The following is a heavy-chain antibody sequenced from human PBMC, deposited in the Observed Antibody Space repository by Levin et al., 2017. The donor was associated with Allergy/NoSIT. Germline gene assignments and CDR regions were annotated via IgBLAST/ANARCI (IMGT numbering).Heavy chain of an antibody. CDR3: AGEPNSPYYYHYGLDV. V-gene: IGHV4-39*07. J-gene: IGHJ6*02. Sequence: SETLSLTCTVSGGSISDDSYYWAWVRQPPGKGLEWVGSIYYDGSAYYNPSLKTRLTISVDTSKNQLSLRLNSVIAADTAVYYCAGEPNSPYYYHYGLDVWGPGTTVTVSS. CDR2: IYYDGSA. CDR1: GGSISDDSYY. D-gene: IGHD2/OR15-2a*01.